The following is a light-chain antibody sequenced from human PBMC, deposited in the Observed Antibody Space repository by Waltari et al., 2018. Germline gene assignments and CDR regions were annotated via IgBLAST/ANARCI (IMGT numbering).Light chain of an antibody. CDR3: QQYGRSPYI. V-gene: IGKV3-20*01. CDR2: GVS. Sequence: FCRASHSVTSSRLAWYQQKTGQAHRLLIYGVSTRATGIPDRFSGSGSGTDFTLPISRLEPEDSAVYYCQQYGRSPYIFGQGTKLEIK. J-gene: IGKJ2*01. CDR1: HSVTSSR.